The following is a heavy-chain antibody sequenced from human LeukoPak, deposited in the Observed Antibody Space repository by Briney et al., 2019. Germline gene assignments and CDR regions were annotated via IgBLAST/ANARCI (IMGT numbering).Heavy chain of an antibody. J-gene: IGHJ4*02. CDR3: TRPSYDSSVSGVVY. V-gene: IGHV3-73*01. CDR2: IRSKANSYAT. Sequence: GGSLRLSCATSGFTFSGSAIHWVRQASGKGLEWVGRIRSKANSYATTDVASVKGRFTISRDDSKNTAYLEMSSLKTEDTAVYYCTRPSYDSSVSGVVYWGQGTLVTVSS. CDR1: GFTFSGSA. D-gene: IGHD3-22*01.